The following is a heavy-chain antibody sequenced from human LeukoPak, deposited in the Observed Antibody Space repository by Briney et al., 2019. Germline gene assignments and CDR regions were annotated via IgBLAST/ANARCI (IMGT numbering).Heavy chain of an antibody. CDR3: ARNGDSSSSFDY. V-gene: IGHV3-30*04. Sequence: GRSLRLSCAASGFTFSSYAMHWVRQAPGKGLEWVAVISYDGSNKYYADSVKGRFTISRDNSKNTLYLQMNSLRAEDTAVYYCARNGDSSSSFDYWGQGTLVTVSS. CDR1: GFTFSSYA. D-gene: IGHD6-13*01. CDR2: ISYDGSNK. J-gene: IGHJ4*02.